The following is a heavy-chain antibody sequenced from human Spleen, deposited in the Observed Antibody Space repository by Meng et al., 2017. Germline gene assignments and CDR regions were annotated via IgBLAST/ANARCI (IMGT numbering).Heavy chain of an antibody. V-gene: IGHV1-69*13. Sequence: SVKVSCKPSGYPFTAYDIHWVRQAPGQGLEWMGGIIHMFGTTNYAQKFQGRVAVSEDASRTTAYMELSSLRSEDTAIYYGAGSEFYDSGGTLWVDYWGQGTLVTVSS. J-gene: IGHJ4*01. D-gene: IGHD2-15*01. CDR1: GYPFTAYD. CDR2: IIHMFGTT. CDR3: AGSEFYDSGGTLWVDY.